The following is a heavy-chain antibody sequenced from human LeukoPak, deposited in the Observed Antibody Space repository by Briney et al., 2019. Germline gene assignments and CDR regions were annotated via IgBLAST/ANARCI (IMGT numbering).Heavy chain of an antibody. D-gene: IGHD3-10*01. CDR3: ARGRDTYMHV. Sequence: SETLSLTCTVSGGSISSGGYYWSWIRQPPGKGLEWIGYIYHSGSTYYSPSLKSRDTMSVDRSKNQVSLRLSSVTVADTAVYYCARGRDTYMHVWGRGTTVTVSS. CDR2: IYHSGST. V-gene: IGHV4-30-2*01. CDR1: GGSISSGGYY. J-gene: IGHJ6*03.